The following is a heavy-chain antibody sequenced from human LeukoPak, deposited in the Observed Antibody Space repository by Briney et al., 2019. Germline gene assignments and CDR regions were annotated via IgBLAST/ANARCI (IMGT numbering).Heavy chain of an antibody. J-gene: IGHJ4*02. V-gene: IGHV5-51*01. CDR3: ATLIDYGGKQYYFDY. D-gene: IGHD4-23*01. Sequence: GESLKISLKGSGYTFTSYWIGWVRQMPGKGLEWIGIIYAGDSDTRYITSFQGQVTISADKSSSTAYLQWSSLKASDTAMYYCATLIDYGGKQYYFDYRGQGTLVTVSS. CDR1: GYTFTSYW. CDR2: IYAGDSDT.